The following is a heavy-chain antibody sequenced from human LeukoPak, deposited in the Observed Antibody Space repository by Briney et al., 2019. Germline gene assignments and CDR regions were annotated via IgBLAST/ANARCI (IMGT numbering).Heavy chain of an antibody. J-gene: IGHJ4*02. V-gene: IGHV3-48*01. CDR2: TSSSIGTT. Sequence: GGSLRLSCAASGFTFSSYSMNWVRQAPGKGLEWLSYTSSSIGTTYYADSLKGRFTISRDNAKNSLYLQMNSLRAEDTAVYYCARRAGAYSHPYDYWGQGTLVTVSS. CDR1: GFTFSSYS. CDR3: ARRAGAYSHPYDY. D-gene: IGHD4/OR15-4a*01.